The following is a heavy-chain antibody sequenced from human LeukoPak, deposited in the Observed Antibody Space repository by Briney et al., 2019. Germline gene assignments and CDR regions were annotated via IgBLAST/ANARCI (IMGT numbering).Heavy chain of an antibody. CDR3: ANLRGSGSSYFDS. CDR1: GFTFSTYV. V-gene: IGHV3-23*01. J-gene: IGHJ4*02. CDR2: ISASGIGT. Sequence: GGSLRLSCAASGFTFSTYVMSWVRQAPGKGLEWASTISASGIGTYYADSVKGRFTVSRDNSKSTLYLQMNSLRAEDTAVYFCANLRGSGSSYFDSWGQGTVVTVSS. D-gene: IGHD3-10*01.